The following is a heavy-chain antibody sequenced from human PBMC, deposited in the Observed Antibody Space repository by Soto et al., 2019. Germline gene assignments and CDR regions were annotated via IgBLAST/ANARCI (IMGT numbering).Heavy chain of an antibody. D-gene: IGHD3-16*01. Sequence: QVQLVESGGGVVQPGRCLRLSCAASGFTFSSYGMHWVRQAPGKGLEWVAVISYDGSNKYYADSEKGRFTISRDNSKNTLYLQMNSLRAEDTAVYYRAKDQFGMATNNFDYWGQGTLVTVSS. V-gene: IGHV3-30*18. CDR2: ISYDGSNK. J-gene: IGHJ4*02. CDR3: AKDQFGMATNNFDY. CDR1: GFTFSSYG.